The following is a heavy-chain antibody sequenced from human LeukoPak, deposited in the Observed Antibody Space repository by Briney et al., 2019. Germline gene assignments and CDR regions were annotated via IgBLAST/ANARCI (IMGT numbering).Heavy chain of an antibody. CDR2: ISGSGGRT. J-gene: IGHJ3*02. CDR1: GFTFSSYA. CDR3: AKDGVGATLDDAFDI. D-gene: IGHD1-26*01. V-gene: IGHV3-23*01. Sequence: TGGSLRLSCAASGFTFSSYAMSWVRQAPGKGLEWVSAISGSGGRTYYADSVKGRFTISRDNSKNTLYLQMNSLRAEDTAVYYCAKDGVGATLDDAFDIWGQGTMVTVSS.